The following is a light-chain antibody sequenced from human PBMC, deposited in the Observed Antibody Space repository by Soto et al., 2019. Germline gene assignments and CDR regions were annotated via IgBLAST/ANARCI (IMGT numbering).Light chain of an antibody. J-gene: IGKJ1*01. CDR2: DAS. V-gene: IGKV3-11*01. CDR1: QSVRNNY. CDR3: QQRSNLPWT. Sequence: EIVVTQSPGTLSLSPLEIATLSCMASQSVRNNYLAWYQQKPGQAPRLLIYDASNRATGIPVRFSGSGSGTDYTLTVSSLEPEDFAVYYCQQRSNLPWTFGQGTKVDIK.